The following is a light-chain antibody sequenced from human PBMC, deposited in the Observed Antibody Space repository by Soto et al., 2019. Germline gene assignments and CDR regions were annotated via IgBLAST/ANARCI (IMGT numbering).Light chain of an antibody. CDR1: QGISNY. V-gene: IGKV1-27*01. CDR3: QKFTLAPWT. Sequence: DIQMTQSPSSLSASVGDRVTITCRASQGISNYLAWYQQKPGKVPKLLIYAASTLQSGVPSRFSGSGSGTDLIITTSSLHLEIVEPYSCQKFTLAPWTFGQGTKVEIK. CDR2: AAS. J-gene: IGKJ1*01.